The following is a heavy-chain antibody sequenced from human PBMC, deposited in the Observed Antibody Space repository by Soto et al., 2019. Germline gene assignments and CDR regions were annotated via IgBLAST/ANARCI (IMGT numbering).Heavy chain of an antibody. CDR3: ARHNYGSGSTYFDY. CDR1: GGSISSYY. D-gene: IGHD3-10*01. CDR2: IFYSGST. V-gene: IGHV4-59*08. Sequence: SETLSLTCTVSGGSISSYYWSWIRQPPGKGLEWIGYIFYSGSTNYNPSLKSRVTISVDTSKNQFSLKLNSMTAADTAVYYCARHNYGSGSTYFDYWGQGTLVTVSS. J-gene: IGHJ4*02.